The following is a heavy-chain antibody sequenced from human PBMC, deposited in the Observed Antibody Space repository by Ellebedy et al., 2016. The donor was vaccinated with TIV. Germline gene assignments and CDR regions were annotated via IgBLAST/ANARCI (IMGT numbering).Heavy chain of an antibody. J-gene: IGHJ4*02. D-gene: IGHD5-18*01. CDR1: GYTFTSYG. CDR3: AREEGGYGPVGY. CDR2: ISAYNANT. Sequence: AASVKVSCKASGYTFTSYGISWVRQAPGQGLEWMGWISAYNANTNYAQNLQGRVTMTTDTSTSTADMELRSLRTDDTAVYYCAREEGGYGPVGYWGQGTLVTVSS. V-gene: IGHV1-18*04.